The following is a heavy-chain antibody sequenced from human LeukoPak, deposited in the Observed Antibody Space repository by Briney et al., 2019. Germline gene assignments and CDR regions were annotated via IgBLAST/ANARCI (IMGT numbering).Heavy chain of an antibody. CDR2: IKQDGSEK. D-gene: IGHD4-17*01. CDR3: ATNYDDYDKAAFDV. J-gene: IGHJ3*01. V-gene: IGHV3-7*01. Sequence: GGSLRLSCAASGFTFSSYWMSWVRQAPGKGLEWVANIKQDGSEKYYVDSVRGRFTISRDHAQNSLYLQMDDLRAEDTAVYYCATNYDDYDKAAFDVWGQGALVTVSS. CDR1: GFTFSSYW.